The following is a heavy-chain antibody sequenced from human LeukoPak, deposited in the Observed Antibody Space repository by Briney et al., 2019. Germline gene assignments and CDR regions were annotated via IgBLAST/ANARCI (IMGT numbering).Heavy chain of an antibody. CDR3: ASSRYDSSGYYGIIGY. CDR2: VSSSGRHM. D-gene: IGHD3-22*01. Sequence: PGGSLRLSCAASGFTLSSYSMNWVRPGPREGRGWVSSVSSSGRHMYYADSVKGRFTISRDNAKNSLYLQMNSLRAEDTAVYYCASSRYDSSGYYGIIGYWGQGTLVTASS. V-gene: IGHV3-21*01. J-gene: IGHJ4*02. CDR1: GFTLSSYS.